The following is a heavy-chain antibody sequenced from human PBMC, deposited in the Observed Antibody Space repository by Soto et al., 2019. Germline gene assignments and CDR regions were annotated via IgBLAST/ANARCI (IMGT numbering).Heavy chain of an antibody. Sequence: GGSLRLSCAASGFTVSSNYMSWVRQAPGKGLEWVSVIYSGGSTYYADSVKGRFTISRDNSKNTLYLQMNSLRAEDTAVYYCASAGGYDRYHYYYGMDVWGQGTTVTVSS. CDR2: IYSGGST. J-gene: IGHJ6*02. CDR1: GFTVSSNY. CDR3: ASAGGYDRYHYYYGMDV. V-gene: IGHV3-53*01. D-gene: IGHD5-12*01.